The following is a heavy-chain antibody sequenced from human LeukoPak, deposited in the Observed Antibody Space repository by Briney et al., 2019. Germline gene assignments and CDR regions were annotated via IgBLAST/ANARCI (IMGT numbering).Heavy chain of an antibody. J-gene: IGHJ4*02. D-gene: IGHD3-22*01. CDR1: GYSFTNYW. V-gene: IGHV5-51*01. CDR2: IYPGDSDT. CDR3: ARHGDLGYYDSSGYWGK. Sequence: GESLKISCKASGYSFTNYWIGWVRQMPGKGLEWMGIIYPGDSDTRYSPSFQGQVTISADKSIGTAYLQWSSLKASDTAMYYCARHGDLGYYDSSGYWGKWGQGTLVTVSS.